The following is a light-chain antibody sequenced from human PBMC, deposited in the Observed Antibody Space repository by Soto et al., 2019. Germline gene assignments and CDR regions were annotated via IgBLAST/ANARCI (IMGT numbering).Light chain of an antibody. CDR2: GAS. CDR1: QGITNY. CDR3: QQYNSYV. Sequence: DIQMPNSPSSLSASVVDRVTITCRATQGITNYLAWYQQKPGKVPKLLISGASTLQSGVPSRFSGSGSGTEFTLTISSLQPEDFATYYCQQYNSYVFGTGNKGDIK. V-gene: IGKV1-27*01. J-gene: IGKJ3*01.